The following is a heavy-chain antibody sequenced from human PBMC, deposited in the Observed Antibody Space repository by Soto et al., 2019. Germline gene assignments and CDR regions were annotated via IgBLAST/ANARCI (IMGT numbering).Heavy chain of an antibody. Sequence: EVQLLESGGGLVQPGGSLRLSCVGSGFTFINYAMNWVRQTPGKGLEWVSGISGGGDRTFDADSVKGRFTISRDNSKNTPNLQMNSLRADDTAVYYCARKVLGSTSRPDWWYFDLWGRGTLVTVSS. CDR2: ISGGGDRT. CDR1: GFTFINYA. V-gene: IGHV3-23*01. D-gene: IGHD2-2*01. J-gene: IGHJ2*01. CDR3: ARKVLGSTSRPDWWYFDL.